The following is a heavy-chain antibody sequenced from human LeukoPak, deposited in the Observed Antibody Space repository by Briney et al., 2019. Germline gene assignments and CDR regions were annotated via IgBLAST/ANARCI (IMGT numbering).Heavy chain of an antibody. CDR2: ISWNSGSI. CDR1: GFTLTTFA. Sequence: GGSLRLSCAASGFTLTTFAMSWVRQAPGKGLEWVSGISWNSGSIGYADSVKGRFTISRDNAKNSLYLQMNSLRAEDTALYYCAKGFYYDSSGYFDYWGQGTLVTVSS. CDR3: AKGFYYDSSGYFDY. V-gene: IGHV3-9*01. D-gene: IGHD3-22*01. J-gene: IGHJ4*02.